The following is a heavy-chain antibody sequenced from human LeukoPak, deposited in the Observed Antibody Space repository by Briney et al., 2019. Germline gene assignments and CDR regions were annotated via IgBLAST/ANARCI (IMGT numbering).Heavy chain of an antibody. D-gene: IGHD3-3*01. CDR2: IYYSGST. CDR1: GGSISDYY. J-gene: IGHJ6*04. Sequence: SETLSLTCTGSGGSISDYYWNWIRQPPGKGLEWIGYIYYSGSTTYNPSLKSRVTMSVDTTKNQFSLKLTSVTAADTAVDFFSRGDFCSKSNCYLRPMDVWGKGSTVTASS. V-gene: IGHV4-59*01. CDR3: SRGDFCSKSNCYLRPMDV.